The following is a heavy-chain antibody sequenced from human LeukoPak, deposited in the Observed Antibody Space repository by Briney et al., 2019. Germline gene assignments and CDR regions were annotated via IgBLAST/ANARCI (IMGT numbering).Heavy chain of an antibody. CDR3: ARGAARENFDY. Sequence: PSETLSLTCTVSGDSISSSNSYWGWIRQPPGKGLEWIGEINHSGSTNYNPSLKSRVTISIDTSKNQFSLKLSSVTAADTAVYYCARGAARENFDYWGQGTLVTVSS. J-gene: IGHJ4*02. V-gene: IGHV4-39*07. D-gene: IGHD1-26*01. CDR1: GDSISSSNSY. CDR2: INHSGST.